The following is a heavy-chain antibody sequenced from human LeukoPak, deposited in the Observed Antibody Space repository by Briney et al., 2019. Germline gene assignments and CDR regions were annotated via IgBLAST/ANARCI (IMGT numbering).Heavy chain of an antibody. CDR1: GFTCSSYG. CDR3: ARDRSGMWELQH. V-gene: IGHV3-30*03. Sequence: GGSLRLSCAASGFTCSSYGMHWVHQAPGKELEWVAVLSYDGSNTYYADSVKGRFTISRDTSKNTLCLQMNSLKAEDTAVYYCARDRSGMWELQHWSQGTLVTVSS. D-gene: IGHD3-10*01. J-gene: IGHJ4*02. CDR2: LSYDGSNT.